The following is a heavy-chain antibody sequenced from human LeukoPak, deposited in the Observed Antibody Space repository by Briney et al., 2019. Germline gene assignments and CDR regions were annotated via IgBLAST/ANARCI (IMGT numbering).Heavy chain of an antibody. D-gene: IGHD3-10*01. CDR1: GFTSGVYA. Sequence: PGRSLRLSCTASGFTSGVYAMSWVRQAPGKGLEWVGFIRSKAYGGTTEYAASVKGRFTISRDDSKSIAYLQMNSLKTEDTAVYYCTSISLGGGSGMKKGFDPWGQGTLVTVSS. J-gene: IGHJ5*02. CDR2: IRSKAYGGTT. V-gene: IGHV3-49*04. CDR3: TSISLGGGSGMKKGFDP.